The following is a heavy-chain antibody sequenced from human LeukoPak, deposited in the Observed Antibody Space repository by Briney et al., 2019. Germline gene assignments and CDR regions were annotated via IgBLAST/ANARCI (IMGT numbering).Heavy chain of an antibody. CDR2: INPNSGGT. CDR3: ARDDLSGSGSYLFDY. Sequence: ASVKVSCKASGYTFTGYYMHWVRQAPGQGLEWMGWINPNSGGTNYAQKFQGRVTMTRDTSISTAYMELSRLRSDDAAVYYCARDDLSGSGSYLFDYWGQGTLVTVSS. D-gene: IGHD3-10*01. J-gene: IGHJ4*02. V-gene: IGHV1-2*02. CDR1: GYTFTGYY.